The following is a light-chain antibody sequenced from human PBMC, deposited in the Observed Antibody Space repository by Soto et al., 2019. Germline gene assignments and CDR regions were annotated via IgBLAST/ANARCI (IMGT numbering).Light chain of an antibody. CDR2: GAS. CDR3: QQYDIATG. Sequence: EVVMTQSPVTLSVSPGERATLSCRASQSVSTNLAWYQQKPGQAPRLVIYGASTRATAIPARFSGSGSGTEFTLTINSLQSEDFAVYYCQQYDIATGFGGGTRVEI. V-gene: IGKV3-15*01. CDR1: QSVSTN. J-gene: IGKJ4*01.